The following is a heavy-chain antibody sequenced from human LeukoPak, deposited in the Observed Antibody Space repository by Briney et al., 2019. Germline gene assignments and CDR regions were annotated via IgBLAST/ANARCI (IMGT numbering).Heavy chain of an antibody. J-gene: IGHJ5*02. Sequence: PGGSLRLSCAASGSTFSDYYMSWIRQAPGKGLEWVSYISRSGSTIYYADSVKGRFTISRDNAKNSLYLQMNSLRAEDTAVYYCARDRGTGPPNGNWFDPWGQGTLVTVSS. CDR3: ARDRGTGPPNGNWFDP. V-gene: IGHV3-11*01. CDR1: GSTFSDYY. D-gene: IGHD1-1*01. CDR2: ISRSGSTI.